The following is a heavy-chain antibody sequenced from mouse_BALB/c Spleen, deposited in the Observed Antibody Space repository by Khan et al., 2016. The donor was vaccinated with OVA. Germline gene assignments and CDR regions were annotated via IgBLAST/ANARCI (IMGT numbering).Heavy chain of an antibody. CDR3: ARRGLRWDFDY. CDR1: GYTFINYW. CDR2: INPSTGYT. J-gene: IGHJ2*01. V-gene: IGHV1-7*01. Sequence: QVQLQQSGAELAKPWASVKMSCTASGYTFINYWILWVKQRPGQGLEWIGYINPSTGYTEYNQNFKDKATLTADKSSSTAYMQLSSLTSEDSAVYYCARRGLRWDFDYWGQGTTLTVSS. D-gene: IGHD1-1*01.